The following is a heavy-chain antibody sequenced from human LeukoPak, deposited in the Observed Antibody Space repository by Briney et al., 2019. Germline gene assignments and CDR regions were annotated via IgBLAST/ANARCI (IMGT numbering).Heavy chain of an antibody. J-gene: IGHJ4*02. D-gene: IGHD2-2*01. CDR3: ARDYCSSTSCLFDY. Sequence: ASVKVSCKASGYTFTSYNINWVRQATGQGLEWMGWMNPNSGNTGYAQKFQGRVTMTRNTSISTAYMELSSLRSEDTAVYYCARDYCSSTSCLFDYWGQGALVTVSS. V-gene: IGHV1-8*01. CDR2: MNPNSGNT. CDR1: GYTFTSYN.